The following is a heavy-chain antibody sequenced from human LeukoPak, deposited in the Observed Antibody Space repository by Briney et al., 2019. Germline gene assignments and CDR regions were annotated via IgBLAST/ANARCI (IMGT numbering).Heavy chain of an antibody. D-gene: IGHD5-18*01. Sequence: SETLSLTCTVSGGTISSYYWSWIRQPPGKGLEWIGYIYYSGSTNYNPSLKSRVTISVDTSKNQFSLKLSSVTAADTALYYCARDRGYSYGPDYWGQGTLVTVSS. CDR1: GGTISSYY. J-gene: IGHJ4*02. V-gene: IGHV4-59*01. CDR2: IYYSGST. CDR3: ARDRGYSYGPDY.